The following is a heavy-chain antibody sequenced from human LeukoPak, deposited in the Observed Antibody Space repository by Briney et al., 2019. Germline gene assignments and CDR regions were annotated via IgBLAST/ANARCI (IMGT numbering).Heavy chain of an antibody. CDR1: GFTFSSYG. D-gene: IGHD3-10*01. Sequence: PGGSLRLSCAASGFTFSSYGMHWVRQAPGKGLERVAFIRYDGSNKYYADSVKGRFTISRDNSKNTLYLQMNSLRAEDTAVYYCARSTMVRGVRYFDYWGQGTLVTVSS. CDR2: IRYDGSNK. J-gene: IGHJ4*02. V-gene: IGHV3-30*02. CDR3: ARSTMVRGVRYFDY.